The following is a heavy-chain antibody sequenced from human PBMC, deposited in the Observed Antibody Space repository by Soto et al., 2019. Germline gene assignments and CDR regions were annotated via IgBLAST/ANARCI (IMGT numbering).Heavy chain of an antibody. CDR3: AAGGGLPRYY. Sequence: QLQLQESGSGLVKPSQTLSLTCAVSGGSISSGGYSWSWIRQPPGKGLEWIGYIYHSGSTYYNPSLKSRVTMTVDRSKKQSSLKLSSVTAADTAVYYCAAGGGLPRYYWGQGTLVTVSS. CDR1: GGSISSGGYS. J-gene: IGHJ4*02. CDR2: IYHSGST. V-gene: IGHV4-30-2*01. D-gene: IGHD5-12*01.